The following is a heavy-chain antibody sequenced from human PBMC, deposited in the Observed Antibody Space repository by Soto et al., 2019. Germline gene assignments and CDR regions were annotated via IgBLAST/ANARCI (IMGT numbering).Heavy chain of an antibody. V-gene: IGHV4-30-4*01. Sequence: PSETLSLTCTVSGGSISSGDYYWSWIRQPPGKGLEWIGYIYYSGSTYYNPSLKSRVTISVDTSKNQFSLKLSSVTAADTAVYYCARVSWQQLVTTLYTWFDPWGQGTLVTVSS. CDR2: IYYSGST. CDR1: GGSISSGDYY. D-gene: IGHD6-13*01. J-gene: IGHJ5*02. CDR3: ARVSWQQLVTTLYTWFDP.